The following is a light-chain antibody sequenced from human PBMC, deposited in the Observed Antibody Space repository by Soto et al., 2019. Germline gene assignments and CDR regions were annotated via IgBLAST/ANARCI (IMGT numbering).Light chain of an antibody. CDR3: QQYGSSPLT. CDR1: QRVSSSY. Sequence: EIMLTQSPGTLSLSPGERAALSCRASQRVSSSYLAWYQQKPGQAPRLLIYGASSRATGIPDRFSGSGSGTDFTLTISRLEPEDFAVYYCQQYGSSPLTFGGGTTVEIK. CDR2: GAS. J-gene: IGKJ4*01. V-gene: IGKV3-20*01.